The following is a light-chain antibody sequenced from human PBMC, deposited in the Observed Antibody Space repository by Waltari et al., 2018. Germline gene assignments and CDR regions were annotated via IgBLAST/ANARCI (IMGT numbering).Light chain of an antibody. CDR3: QSYDITSHWV. V-gene: IGLV6-57*02. J-gene: IGLJ3*02. Sequence: NFMLTQPHSVSESPGKTVTISCTGSSGSIASNYVQWYQQRPGSAPTTVIYEDNQRPSGVPGRFSGSIDSSSNSASLTISGLKTEDEADYYCQSYDITSHWVFGGGTRLTVL. CDR1: SGSIASNY. CDR2: EDN.